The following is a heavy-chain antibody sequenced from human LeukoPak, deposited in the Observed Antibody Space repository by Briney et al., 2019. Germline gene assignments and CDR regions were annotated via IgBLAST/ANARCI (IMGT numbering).Heavy chain of an antibody. CDR2: IDPSDSYT. V-gene: IGHV5-10-1*01. CDR3: ASVGAMAVSGDDY. CDR1: GYSFTSYW. Sequence: GESLKISCKGSGYSFTSYWISWVRQMPGKGLEWMGRIDPSDSYTNYSPSFQGHVTISADKSISTAYLQWSSLKASDTAMYYCASVGAMAVSGDDYWGQGTLVTVSS. J-gene: IGHJ4*02. D-gene: IGHD6-19*01.